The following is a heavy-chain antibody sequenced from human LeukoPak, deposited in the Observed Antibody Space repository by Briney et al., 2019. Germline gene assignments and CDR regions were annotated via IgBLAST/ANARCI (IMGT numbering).Heavy chain of an antibody. CDR1: GRSISSGYY. Sequence: SETLSLTCAVSGRSISSGYYWGWIRQPPGKGLEWIGSIYHSGSTHYNPSLKSRVTISIDTSNNQFSLRLSSVTAADTAVYYCARVKSEFDIWGQGTTVTVPS. J-gene: IGHJ3*02. CDR2: IYHSGST. V-gene: IGHV4-38-2*01. CDR3: ARVKSEFDI.